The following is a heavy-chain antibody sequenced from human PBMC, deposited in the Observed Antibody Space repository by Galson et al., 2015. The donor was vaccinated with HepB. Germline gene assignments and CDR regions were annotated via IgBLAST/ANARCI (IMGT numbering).Heavy chain of an antibody. V-gene: IGHV3-30*18. Sequence: SLRLSCAASGFTFSSYGMHWVRQAPGKGLEWVAVISYDGSNKYYADSVKGRFTISRDNSKNTLYLQMNSLRAEDTAVYYCAKEGGGGGSYYLFDYWGQGTLVTVSS. CDR2: ISYDGSNK. J-gene: IGHJ4*02. D-gene: IGHD1-26*01. CDR3: AKEGGGGGSYYLFDY. CDR1: GFTFSSYG.